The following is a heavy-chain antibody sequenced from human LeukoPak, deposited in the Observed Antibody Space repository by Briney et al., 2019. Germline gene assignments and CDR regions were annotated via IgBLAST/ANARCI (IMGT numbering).Heavy chain of an antibody. Sequence: GGSLRLSCAASGFTFSSYAMSWVRQAPGKGLEWVSGISGSGDSTYYADSVKGRFTISRDNSKNTLYLQMNSLRAEDTAVYYCARFPAIVVVTARVGYWGQGTLVTVSS. CDR2: ISGSGDST. CDR1: GFTFSSYA. CDR3: ARFPAIVVVTARVGY. J-gene: IGHJ4*02. D-gene: IGHD2-21*02. V-gene: IGHV3-23*01.